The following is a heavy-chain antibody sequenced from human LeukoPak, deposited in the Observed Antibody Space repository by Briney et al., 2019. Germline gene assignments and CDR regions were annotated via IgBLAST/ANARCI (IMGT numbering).Heavy chain of an antibody. CDR2: ISGSGGST. Sequence: GGSLRLSCAASGFTFSSYAMSWVRQAPGKGLEWVSAISGSGGSTYYADSVKGRFTISRDNSKNTLYLQMNSLRAEDTAVYYCAGHEPSASYRSETFDYWGQGTLVTVSS. J-gene: IGHJ4*02. CDR3: AGHEPSASYRSETFDY. D-gene: IGHD3-16*02. V-gene: IGHV3-23*01. CDR1: GFTFSSYA.